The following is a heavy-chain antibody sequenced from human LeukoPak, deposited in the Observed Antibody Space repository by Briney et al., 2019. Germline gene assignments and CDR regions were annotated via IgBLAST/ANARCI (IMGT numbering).Heavy chain of an antibody. CDR2: IYYSGST. D-gene: IGHD3-22*01. V-gene: IGHV4-39*01. CDR1: GGSISSSSYY. CDR3: ASDSSGYYRIDY. J-gene: IGHJ4*02. Sequence: SETLSLTCTVSGGSISSSSYYWGWIRQPPGKGLEWIGNIYYSGSTYYNPSLKSRFTISVDTSKNQFSLKLSSVTAADTAVYYCASDSSGYYRIDYWGQGTLVTVSS.